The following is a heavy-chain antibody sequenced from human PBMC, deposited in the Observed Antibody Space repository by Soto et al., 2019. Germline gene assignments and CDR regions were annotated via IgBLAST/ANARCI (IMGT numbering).Heavy chain of an antibody. D-gene: IGHD1-26*01. V-gene: IGHV3-33*01. Sequence: PGGPLRLSCAASGFTFSSYGMHWVRQAPGKGLEWVAVIWYDGSNKYYADSVKGRFTISRDNSKNTLYLQMNSLRAEDTAVYYCARVYSWGGIVGARFRTHGMDVWGQGTTVTVSS. CDR2: IWYDGSNK. J-gene: IGHJ6*02. CDR1: GFTFSSYG. CDR3: ARVYSWGGIVGARFRTHGMDV.